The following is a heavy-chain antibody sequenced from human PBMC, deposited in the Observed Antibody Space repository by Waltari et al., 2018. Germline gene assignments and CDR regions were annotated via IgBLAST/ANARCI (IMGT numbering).Heavy chain of an antibody. J-gene: IGHJ4*02. Sequence: EVQLVESGGGLVQPGGSLRLSCAASGFTFSTYTMNWVRQAPGKGLEWVSYISSSGNTMYYSDSVKGRFTISRDNAKNSLYLQINSLRAEDTAVYYCATEGPAQTLFEYWGQGTLVTVSS. CDR1: GFTFSTYT. CDR2: ISSSGNTM. V-gene: IGHV3-48*04. CDR3: ATEGPAQTLFEY.